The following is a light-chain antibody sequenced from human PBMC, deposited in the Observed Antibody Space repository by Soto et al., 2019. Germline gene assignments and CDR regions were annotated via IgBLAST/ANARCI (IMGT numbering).Light chain of an antibody. CDR1: QSISNW. Sequence: DIQMPMSVSTLPAAVVDRFNISCLASQSISNWLAWYQQKPGTAPKLLIYAASSLQSGVPSRFSGSGSGTEFTLTISSLQPDDFATYYCQQYNSYRAFGQGPTGAI. CDR3: QQYNSYRA. V-gene: IGKV1-5*01. J-gene: IGKJ1*01. CDR2: AAS.